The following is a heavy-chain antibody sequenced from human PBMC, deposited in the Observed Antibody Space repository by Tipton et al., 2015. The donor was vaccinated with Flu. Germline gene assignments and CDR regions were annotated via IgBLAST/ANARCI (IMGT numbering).Heavy chain of an antibody. CDR2: IYYTGSS. D-gene: IGHD3-16*02. J-gene: IGHJ4*02. Sequence: TLSLTCTVSSGPISSYYWSWIRQPPGKGLEWIGYIYYTGSSDYNPSLKSRVTISVDTSKNQFSLKLSSVTAADTAVYYCAGWTDYVWGNYRTFAYWGQGTLVTVAP. CDR3: AGWTDYVWGNYRTFAY. CDR1: SGPISSYY. V-gene: IGHV4-59*01.